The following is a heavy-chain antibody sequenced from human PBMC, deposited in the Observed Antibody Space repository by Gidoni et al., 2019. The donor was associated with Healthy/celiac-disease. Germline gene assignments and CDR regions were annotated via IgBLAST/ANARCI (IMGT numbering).Heavy chain of an antibody. CDR2: IFSNDEK. V-gene: IGHV2-26*01. CDR1: GFSLSNARMG. D-gene: IGHD6-13*01. J-gene: IGHJ5*02. Sequence: QVTLKESGPVLVKPTETLTLTCTVSGFSLSNARMGVSWIRQPPGKALEWLAHIFSNDEKSYSTSLKSRLTISKDTSKSQVVLTMTNMDPVGTATYYCARISRTGGSSWYYRRAGRWFDPWGQGTLVTVSS. CDR3: ARISRTGGSSWYYRRAGRWFDP.